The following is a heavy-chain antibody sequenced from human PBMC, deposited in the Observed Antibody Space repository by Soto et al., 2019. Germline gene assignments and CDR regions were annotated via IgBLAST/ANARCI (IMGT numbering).Heavy chain of an antibody. Sequence: EVQLVESGGGVVQPGRSLRLSCAASGLSFDDYAMHWVRQVPGKGLEWVSGISWNGGSIGYADSVKGRFSISRDNAKNALYLQMNSLRVEDTALYYCAKIMGGTANGMGVWGQGTTVTVSS. V-gene: IGHV3-9*01. D-gene: IGHD2-21*02. CDR1: GLSFDDYA. CDR3: AKIMGGTANGMGV. J-gene: IGHJ6*02. CDR2: ISWNGGSI.